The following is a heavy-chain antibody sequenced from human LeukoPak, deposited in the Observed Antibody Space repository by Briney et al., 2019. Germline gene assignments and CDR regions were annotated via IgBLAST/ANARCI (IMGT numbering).Heavy chain of an antibody. CDR1: GGSISSYY. Sequence: PSETLSLTCTVSGGSISSYYWSWIRQPPGKGLEWIGYIYYSGSTNYNPSLKSRVTISVDTSKNQFSLKLSSVTAADTAVYYCARSGDLDNDAFDIWGQGTMVTVSP. D-gene: IGHD3-10*01. CDR2: IYYSGST. J-gene: IGHJ3*02. V-gene: IGHV4-59*01. CDR3: ARSGDLDNDAFDI.